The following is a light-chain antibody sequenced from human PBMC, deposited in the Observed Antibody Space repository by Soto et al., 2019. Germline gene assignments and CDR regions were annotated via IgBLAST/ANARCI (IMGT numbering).Light chain of an antibody. CDR2: KVY. Sequence: DVVMTQSPLSLTVTLGQSASISCRSSQSLVHSDGDTFMSWFQQRPGQSPRRLIYKVYNRDSGVPDRLSGSGSGTDFTLKISRVEAEDVGVYYCMQGTHWLYTFGQGTKLEIK. V-gene: IGKV2-30*02. CDR3: MQGTHWLYT. J-gene: IGKJ2*01. CDR1: QSLVHSDGDTF.